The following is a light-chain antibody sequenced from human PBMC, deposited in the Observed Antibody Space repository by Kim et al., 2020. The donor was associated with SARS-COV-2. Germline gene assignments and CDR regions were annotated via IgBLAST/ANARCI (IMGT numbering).Light chain of an antibody. V-gene: IGLV1-40*01. CDR1: SANIGAGYD. J-gene: IGLJ2*01. Sequence: VTISCTGSSANIGAGYDVHWYRQLPGTAPKLLIYGNSNRPSGVPDRFSGSKSGTSASLAITGLQAEDEADYYCQSYDSSLSGYVVFGGGTQLTVL. CDR2: GNS. CDR3: QSYDSSLSGYVV.